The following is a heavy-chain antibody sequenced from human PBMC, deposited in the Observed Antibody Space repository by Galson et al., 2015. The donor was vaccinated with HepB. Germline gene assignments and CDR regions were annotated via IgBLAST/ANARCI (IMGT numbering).Heavy chain of an antibody. V-gene: IGHV4-59*08. CDR1: GGSISSYY. J-gene: IGHJ4*02. CDR3: ARLDNIAVAEY. CDR2: IYYSGST. D-gene: IGHD6-19*01. Sequence: ETLSLTCTVSGGSISSYYWSWIRQPPGKGLEWIGYIYYSGSTNYNPSLKSRVTISVDTSKNQFSLKLSSVTAADTAVYYCARLDNIAVAEYWGQGTLVTVSS.